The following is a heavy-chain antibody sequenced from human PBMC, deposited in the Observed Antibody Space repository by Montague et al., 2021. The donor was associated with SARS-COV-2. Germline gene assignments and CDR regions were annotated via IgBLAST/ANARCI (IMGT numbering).Heavy chain of an antibody. CDR2: IYHSGST. CDR3: ARVKWELSVGNVFDI. V-gene: IGHV4-39*01. J-gene: IGHJ3*02. D-gene: IGHD1-26*01. CDR1: GGSISSSSYY. Sequence: SVTLSLTCTVSGGSISSSSYYWAWIRQPPGKGLEWIGSIYHSGSTFYNPSLKSRVSMSVDTSKNQFSLKLSPVTAADTAMYYCARVKWELSVGNVFDIWGQGTMVTVSS.